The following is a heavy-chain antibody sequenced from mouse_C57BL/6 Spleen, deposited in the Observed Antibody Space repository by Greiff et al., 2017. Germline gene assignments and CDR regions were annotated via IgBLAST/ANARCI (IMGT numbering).Heavy chain of an antibody. V-gene: IGHV5-17*01. CDR3: ARASAYYENYAVDY. CDR2: ISRGSSTI. Sequence: EVHLVESGGGLVKPGGSLKLSCAASGFTFSDYGMHWVRQAPEKGLEWVAYISRGSSTIYYADTVKGRFTIPRDNATNTLCLQMTSLRSEDTAMYYCARASAYYENYAVDYWGQGTSVTVSS. CDR1: GFTFSDYG. D-gene: IGHD2-10*01. J-gene: IGHJ4*01.